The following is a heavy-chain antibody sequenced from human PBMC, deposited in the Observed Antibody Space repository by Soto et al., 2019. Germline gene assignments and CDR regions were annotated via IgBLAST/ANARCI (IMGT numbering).Heavy chain of an antibody. V-gene: IGHV2-5*02. D-gene: IGHD3-3*01. CDR2: IYWDDDK. CDR1: GFSLTTSGVG. CDR3: AHRVLRTVFGLVTTTAIYFDF. Sequence: QITLNESGPTQVKPRQTLTLTCTFSGFSLTTSGVGVGWIRQSPGKAPEWLALIYWDDDKRYSPSLKSRLTITKDTSKYQVVRTMADLTSADTATYYCAHRVLRTVFGLVTTTAIYFDFWGQGTPVAVSS. J-gene: IGHJ4*02.